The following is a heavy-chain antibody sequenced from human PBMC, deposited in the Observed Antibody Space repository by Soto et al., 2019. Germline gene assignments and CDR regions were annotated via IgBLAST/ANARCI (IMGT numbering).Heavy chain of an antibody. D-gene: IGHD4-17*01. CDR1: GDSISSGDHY. J-gene: IGHJ3*01. CDR3: ASTSMASVTPGCAFDF. CDR2: IYYSGST. V-gene: IGHV4-30-4*01. Sequence: QVQLQESGPGLVKSSQALSLTCTVSGDSISSGDHYWSWIRQSPGKGLEWIGYIYYSGSTYYNPSVKRRRTICVETSDHQLSPKLTSVTAAVTAVYYCASTSMASVTPGCAFDFWGQGTMVTVSS.